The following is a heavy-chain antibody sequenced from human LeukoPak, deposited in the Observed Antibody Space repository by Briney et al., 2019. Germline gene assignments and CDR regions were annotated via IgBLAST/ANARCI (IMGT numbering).Heavy chain of an antibody. V-gene: IGHV4-59*01. J-gene: IGHJ3*02. CDR1: GGSISSYY. CDR2: IYYSGST. CDR3: ARARCSSSNCLAKGAFDI. Sequence: SETLSLTCTVSGGSISSYYWNWIRQPPGKGLEWIGYIYYSGSTNYNPSLKSRVTISVDTSKNQFSLNLTSVTAADTAVYYCARARCSSSNCLAKGAFDIWGQGTMVTVSS. D-gene: IGHD2-2*01.